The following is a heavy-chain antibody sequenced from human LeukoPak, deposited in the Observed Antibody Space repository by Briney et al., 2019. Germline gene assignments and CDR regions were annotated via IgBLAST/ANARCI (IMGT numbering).Heavy chain of an antibody. CDR1: GYTFTSYG. J-gene: IGHJ3*02. D-gene: IGHD5-24*01. CDR3: ARDRVTGRWLQSNDAFDI. Sequence: GASVKVSCKASGYTFTSYGISWVRQAPGQGLEWMGWIGAYNGNTNYAQKLQGRVTMTTDTSTSAAYMELRSLRSDDTAVYYCARDRVTGRWLQSNDAFDIWGQGTMVTVSS. CDR2: IGAYNGNT. V-gene: IGHV1-18*01.